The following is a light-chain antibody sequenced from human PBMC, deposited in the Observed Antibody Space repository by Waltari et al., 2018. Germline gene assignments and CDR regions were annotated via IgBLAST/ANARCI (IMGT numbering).Light chain of an antibody. CDR2: GKN. V-gene: IGLV3-19*01. J-gene: IGLJ2*01. CDR1: IPRTFD. CDR3: SSRDISGDVV. Sequence: SSELPQDPAVSVALGQTVRINCHGDIPRTFDANWLRQKPGQAPELVIYGKNNRPAGIPDRFSSSSSGTTTSLTITGAQAEDEADYYCSSRDISGDVVFGGGTELTVL.